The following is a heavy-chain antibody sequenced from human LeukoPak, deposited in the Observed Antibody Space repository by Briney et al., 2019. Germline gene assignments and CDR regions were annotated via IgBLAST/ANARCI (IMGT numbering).Heavy chain of an antibody. CDR3: ARVQQLVDFDY. V-gene: IGHV4-59*08. Sequence: SETLSLTCTVSGGSISSYYWSWIRQPPGKGLEWIGYIYYSGSTNYNPSLKSRVTISVDTSKNQFSLKLSSVTAADTTVYYCARVQQLVDFDYWGQGTLVTVSS. D-gene: IGHD6-13*01. J-gene: IGHJ4*02. CDR1: GGSISSYY. CDR2: IYYSGST.